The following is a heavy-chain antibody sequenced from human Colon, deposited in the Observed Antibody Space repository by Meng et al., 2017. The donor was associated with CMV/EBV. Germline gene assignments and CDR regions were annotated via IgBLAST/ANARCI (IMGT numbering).Heavy chain of an antibody. D-gene: IGHD2-8*01. V-gene: IGHV4-39*07. Sequence: SETLSLTCTVSGGSITTIGYYWGWIRQSPGRGLTWIGNFDYSGSTYYNPSLKSRVTISMDTSKNQFSLNLSSVTAADTAVYYCARDHAPHCPNGACPNYYYGMDVWGQGTTVTVSS. CDR2: FDYSGST. CDR3: ARDHAPHCPNGACPNYYYGMDV. CDR1: GGSITTIGYY. J-gene: IGHJ6*02.